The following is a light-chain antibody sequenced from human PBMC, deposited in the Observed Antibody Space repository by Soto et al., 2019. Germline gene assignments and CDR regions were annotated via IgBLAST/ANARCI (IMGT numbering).Light chain of an antibody. V-gene: IGKV3-15*01. CDR2: DTS. Sequence: EIGLTQSPCTLSLSPGEGATLSCRASQGIGDTLAWYQQKPGQTPRLLIYDTSIRATGVPARFSGSRSGAEFTLTISSLQSEDFAVYYCQHYVNWPLTFGGGTKVDIK. CDR3: QHYVNWPLT. J-gene: IGKJ4*01. CDR1: QGIGDT.